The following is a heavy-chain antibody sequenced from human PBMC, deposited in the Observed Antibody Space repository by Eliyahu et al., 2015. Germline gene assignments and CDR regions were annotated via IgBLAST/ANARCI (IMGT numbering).Heavy chain of an antibody. CDR3: ARGAYGSGKNRAFDI. CDR1: GGSFSGYY. J-gene: IGHJ3*02. V-gene: IGHV4-34*01. D-gene: IGHD3-10*01. Sequence: AFYGGSFSGYYWSWIRQPPGKGLEWIGEINHSGSTNYNPSLKSRVTISVDTSKNQFSLKLSSVTAADTAVYYCARGAYGSGKNRAFDIWGQGTMVTVSS. CDR2: INHSGST.